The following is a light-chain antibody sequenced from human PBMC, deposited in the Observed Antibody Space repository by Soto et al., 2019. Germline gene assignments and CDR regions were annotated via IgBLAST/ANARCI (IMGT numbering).Light chain of an antibody. CDR1: QNISNF. J-gene: IGKJ3*01. CDR3: QQSYRSPLN. Sequence: DIQMTQSPLSLSASVGESVTITCRASQNISNFLNWYQQKPGKPPRLLIFGTSTLQGGVPSRFRGSRSETDFSLTISGLQPEDFATYICQQSYRSPLNFGPGT. V-gene: IGKV1-39*01. CDR2: GTS.